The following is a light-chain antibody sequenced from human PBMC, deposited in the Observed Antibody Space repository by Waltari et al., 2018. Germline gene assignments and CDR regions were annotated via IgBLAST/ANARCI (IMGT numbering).Light chain of an antibody. J-gene: IGKJ4*01. CDR1: QSVDIY. CDR2: DAS. CDR3: QQRKIWPPLT. V-gene: IGKV3-11*01. Sequence: EVVLTQSPATLSLSPGERATLSCRASQSVDIYLAWYQQKPGQAPRLLIYDASNRATGSPARFSGSVSGTDFTLTISSLEPEDFAVYYCQQRKIWPPLTFGGGTKVEIK.